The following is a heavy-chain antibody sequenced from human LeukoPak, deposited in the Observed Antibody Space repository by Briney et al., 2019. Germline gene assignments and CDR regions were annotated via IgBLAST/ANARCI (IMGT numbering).Heavy chain of an antibody. CDR3: ARGAKLALIGGNAFDI. CDR1: GGSISIYY. V-gene: IGHV4-59*08. Sequence: SETLSLTCTVSGGSISIYYWSWIRQPPGRGLGWVGYIYYSGSTNYNTCLKSRVTISVDTSKNQFSLKLSSVTGADTAVYYCARGAKLALIGGNAFDIWGQGTMVTVSS. D-gene: IGHD1-26*01. CDR2: IYYSGST. J-gene: IGHJ3*02.